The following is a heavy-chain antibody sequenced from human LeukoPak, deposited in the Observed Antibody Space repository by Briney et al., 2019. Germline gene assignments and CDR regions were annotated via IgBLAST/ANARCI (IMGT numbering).Heavy chain of an antibody. CDR2: INPYNGNT. CDR1: GYTFTTYS. J-gene: IGHJ4*02. D-gene: IGHD2-21*02. Sequence: ASVKVSCKTSGYTFTTYSISWVRQAPGQGLEWMGYINPYNGNTNYAQKFQGRVTLTTDTSTSTSYMEVRSLRSDDTAVYYCARDAIQGRLTSDYWDQGTLVTVSS. CDR3: ARDAIQGRLTSDY. V-gene: IGHV1-18*01.